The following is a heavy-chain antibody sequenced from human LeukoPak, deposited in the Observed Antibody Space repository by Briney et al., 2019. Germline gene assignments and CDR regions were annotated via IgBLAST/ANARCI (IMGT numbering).Heavy chain of an antibody. CDR3: AKSGDYGGDYYFDY. J-gene: IGHJ4*02. CDR1: GGSISSGDYY. D-gene: IGHD4-17*01. V-gene: IGHV4-30-4*01. CDR2: IYYSGST. Sequence: SQTLSLTCTVSGGSISSGDYYWSWIRQPPGKGLEWIGYIYYSGSTCYNPSLKSRVTISVDTSKNQFSLKLSSVTAADTAVYYCAKSGDYGGDYYFDYWGQGTLVTVSS.